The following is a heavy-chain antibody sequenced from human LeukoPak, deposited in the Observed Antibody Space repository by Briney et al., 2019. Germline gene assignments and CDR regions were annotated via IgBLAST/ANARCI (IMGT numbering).Heavy chain of an antibody. Sequence: KPGRSLRLSCTASGFTFCDYAMSWFRQAPGKGLEWVGFIRSKAYGGTTEYAASVKGRFTISRDDSKSIAYLQMDSLKTEDTAVYYCTRDDFWSGYYPPRDYWGQGTLVTVSS. CDR3: TRDDFWSGYYPPRDY. CDR2: IRSKAYGGTT. V-gene: IGHV3-49*05. J-gene: IGHJ4*02. CDR1: GFTFCDYA. D-gene: IGHD3-3*01.